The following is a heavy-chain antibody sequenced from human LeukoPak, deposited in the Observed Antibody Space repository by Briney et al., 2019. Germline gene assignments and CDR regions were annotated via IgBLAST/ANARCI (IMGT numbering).Heavy chain of an antibody. D-gene: IGHD1-1*01. CDR3: ARDLPDEVPSFDL. J-gene: IGHJ2*01. Sequence: KPGVSLRLSCAASGFTFSSYSMNWVRQAPGKGLEWVSSISSSRSYIYYVDSVKGRFTISRDNAKNSMYLQMNSLRAEDTAVYYCARDLPDEVPSFDLWGRGSLVTVSS. CDR1: GFTFSSYS. V-gene: IGHV3-21*01. CDR2: ISSSRSYI.